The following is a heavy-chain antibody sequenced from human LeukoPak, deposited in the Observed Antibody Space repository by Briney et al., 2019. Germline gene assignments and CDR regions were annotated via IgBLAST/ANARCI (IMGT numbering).Heavy chain of an antibody. D-gene: IGHD5-12*01. Sequence: GGSLRLSCAASGFTFSSYAMSWVRQAPGKGLEWGSAISGSGGSPYYPDSVRGRFTILRDNSKNTLYLQMNSLRAEDTAVYYCAKDLGVYSGYEESIDYWGQGTLVTVSS. CDR3: AKDLGVYSGYEESIDY. CDR2: ISGSGGSP. V-gene: IGHV3-23*01. CDR1: GFTFSSYA. J-gene: IGHJ4*02.